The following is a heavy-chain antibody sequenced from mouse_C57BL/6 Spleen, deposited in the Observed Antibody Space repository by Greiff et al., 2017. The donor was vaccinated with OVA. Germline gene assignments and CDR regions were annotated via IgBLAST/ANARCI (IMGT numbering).Heavy chain of an antibody. D-gene: IGHD2-13*01. J-gene: IGHJ3*01. Sequence: QVQLQQPGTELVKPGASVKLSCKASGYTFTSYWMHWVKQRPGQGLEWIGNINPSNGGTNYNEKLKSKATLTVDKSSTTAFILLISLTSDDSAVYYCARSNYVETRFAYWGQGTLVTVSA. V-gene: IGHV1-53*01. CDR2: INPSNGGT. CDR1: GYTFTSYW. CDR3: ARSNYVETRFAY.